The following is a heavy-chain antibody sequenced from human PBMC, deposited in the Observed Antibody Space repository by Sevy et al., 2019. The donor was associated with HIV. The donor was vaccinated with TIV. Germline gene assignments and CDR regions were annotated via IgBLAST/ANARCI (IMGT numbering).Heavy chain of an antibody. CDR1: GESFSNYY. J-gene: IGHJ6*02. Sequence: SETLSLTCTVYGESFSNYYWSWIRQPPGKGLEWIGEINQSGNTNYNASLKSRITISVDTSKKHFTLRLNFVTAADTVVYYCARGPYYYGSINHKLYYYYGMDVWGQGTTVTVSS. V-gene: IGHV4-34*01. CDR2: INQSGNT. CDR3: ARGPYYYGSINHKLYYYYGMDV. D-gene: IGHD3-10*01.